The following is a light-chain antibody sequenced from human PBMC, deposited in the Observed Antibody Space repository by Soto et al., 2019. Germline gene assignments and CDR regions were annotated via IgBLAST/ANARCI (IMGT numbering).Light chain of an antibody. CDR2: RNN. Sequence: QSVLTQPPSASGTPGQRVTISCSGSSSNIGGYYVSWYHQLPGTAPKVLIYRNNQRPSGVPDRFSGSKSGTSASLAISGLRSDDEADYYCAAWDDSLSGYVFGTGTKVTVL. J-gene: IGLJ1*01. CDR3: AAWDDSLSGYV. V-gene: IGLV1-47*01. CDR1: SSNIGGYY.